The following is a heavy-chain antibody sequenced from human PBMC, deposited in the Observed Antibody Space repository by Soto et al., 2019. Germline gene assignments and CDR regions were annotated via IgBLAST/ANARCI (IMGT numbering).Heavy chain of an antibody. CDR2: ISYDGSNK. J-gene: IGHJ4*02. CDR3: ARVGGHL. D-gene: IGHD3-16*01. V-gene: IGHV3-30-3*01. CDR1: GFTFSSYA. Sequence: GGSLRLSCAASGFTFSSYAMHWVRRAPGKGLEWVAVISYDGSNKYYADSVKGRFTISRDNSKNTLYLQMNSLRAEDTAVYYCARVGGHLWGQGTLVTVSS.